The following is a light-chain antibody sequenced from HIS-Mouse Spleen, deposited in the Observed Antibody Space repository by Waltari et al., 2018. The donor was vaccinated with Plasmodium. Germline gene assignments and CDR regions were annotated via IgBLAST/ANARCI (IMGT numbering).Light chain of an antibody. V-gene: IGKV4-1*01. CDR2: WAS. Sequence: DIVMTQSPDSLAVSLGERATINCKSSQSVLYSSNNTNYLAWYQQKPGQPPKLLIYWASTRESGVPDRFSGSGSGTDFILTISSLQAEDVAVYYCQQYYSTPTFGGGTKVEIK. CDR1: QSVLYSSNNTNY. J-gene: IGKJ4*01. CDR3: QQYYSTPT.